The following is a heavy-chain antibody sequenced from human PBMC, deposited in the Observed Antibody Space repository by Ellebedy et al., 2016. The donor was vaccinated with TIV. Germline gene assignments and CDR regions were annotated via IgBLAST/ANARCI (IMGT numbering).Heavy chain of an antibody. CDR3: ARGLDY. CDR1: GFTFRRYD. Sequence: GESLKISXAASGFTFRRYDMNWVRQTPGKGLEWVSYISSSTTTISYADSVKGRFTISRDNAKNSLYLQMNGLRAEDTAVYYCARGLDYWGQGTLVTVSS. CDR2: ISSSTTTI. J-gene: IGHJ4*02. V-gene: IGHV3-48*01.